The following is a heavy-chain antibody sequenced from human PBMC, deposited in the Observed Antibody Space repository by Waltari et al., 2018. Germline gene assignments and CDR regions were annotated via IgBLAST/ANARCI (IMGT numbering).Heavy chain of an antibody. J-gene: IGHJ6*02. CDR1: NYTFIHYV. V-gene: IGHV1-18*04. Sequence: QVHLVQSGGEVKKPGASVTVSCKASNYTFIHYVISWVRQAPGQGLEWMGWISPYNGNTNQAQNFQGRLTMTTDTSTNTAYMELRTLISDDTAVYYCARESSGWFGMDVWGQGTTVTVSS. CDR3: ARESSGWFGMDV. D-gene: IGHD6-19*01. CDR2: ISPYNGNT.